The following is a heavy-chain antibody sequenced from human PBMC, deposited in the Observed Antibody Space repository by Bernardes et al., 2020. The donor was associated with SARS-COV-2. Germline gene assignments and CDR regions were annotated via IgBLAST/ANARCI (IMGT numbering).Heavy chain of an antibody. J-gene: IGHJ4*02. CDR3: AKSPSPIAVAGSLDY. V-gene: IGHV3-9*01. CDR2: ISWNSGGI. Sequence: GGSLRLSCAASGFTFDDYAMHWVRQAPGKGLEWVSGISWNSGGIDYADSVKGRFTIFRANAKNSLYLQMNSLRTEDTALYYCAKSPSPIAVAGSLDYWGQGTLVTVSS. D-gene: IGHD6-19*01. CDR1: GFTFDDYA.